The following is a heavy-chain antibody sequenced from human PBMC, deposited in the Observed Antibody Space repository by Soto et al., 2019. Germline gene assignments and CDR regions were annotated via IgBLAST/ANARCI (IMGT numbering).Heavy chain of an antibody. V-gene: IGHV4-4*07. CDR1: GGSLSGSY. CDR2: IYTSGST. J-gene: IGHJ4*02. D-gene: IGHD6-13*01. CDR3: ARDRSSTIHSSDFDY. Sequence: PSETLSLTCSVSGGSLSGSYWSCIRQPSGKGLEWIGRIYTSGSTNYNPSLKSRVTMSVDTSKNQFSLKLSSVTAADTAVYYCARDRSSTIHSSDFDYWGQGNLVTVSS.